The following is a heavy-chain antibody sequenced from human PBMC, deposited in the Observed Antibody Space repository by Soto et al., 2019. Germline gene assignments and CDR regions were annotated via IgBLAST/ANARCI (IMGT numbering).Heavy chain of an antibody. CDR3: ARDEVDWSFDI. Sequence: SETLSLTCTVSGGSISSGDYYWSWIRQPPGKGLEWIGYIYYSGSTYYNPSLKSRVTISVDTSKNQFSLKLSSVTAADTAVYCCARDEVDWSFDIWGQGTMVTVSS. CDR2: IYYSGST. J-gene: IGHJ3*02. D-gene: IGHD2-15*01. CDR1: GGSISSGDYY. V-gene: IGHV4-30-4*01.